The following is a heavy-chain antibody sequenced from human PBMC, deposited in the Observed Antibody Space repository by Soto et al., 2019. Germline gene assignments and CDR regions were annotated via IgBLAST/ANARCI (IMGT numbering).Heavy chain of an antibody. CDR1: GYTFTSYY. CDR3: ARDSNYYDSSGYSFFDY. J-gene: IGHJ4*02. D-gene: IGHD3-22*01. V-gene: IGHV1-46*01. CDR2: INPSGGST. Sequence: QVQLVQSGAEVKKPGASVKVSCKASGYTFTSYYMHWVRQAPGQGLEWMGIINPSGGSTSYAQKFQGRVTMNRDTSTSTVYMELSSLRSEDTAVYYCARDSNYYDSSGYSFFDYWGQGTLVTVSS.